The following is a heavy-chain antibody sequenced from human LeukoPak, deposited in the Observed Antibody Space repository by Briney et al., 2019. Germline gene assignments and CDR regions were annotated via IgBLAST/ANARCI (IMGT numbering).Heavy chain of an antibody. D-gene: IGHD1-26*01. CDR2: IRYDGSNK. CDR3: AKFYSGNYHAFDY. CDR1: GFTFSSYG. J-gene: IGHJ4*02. V-gene: IGHV3-30*02. Sequence: GGSLRLSCAASGFTFSSYGMHWVRQAPGKGLEWVAFIRYDGSNKYYADSVKGRFTISRDNSKNTLYLQMNSLRAEDTAVYYCAKFYSGNYHAFDYWGQGTLVTVSS.